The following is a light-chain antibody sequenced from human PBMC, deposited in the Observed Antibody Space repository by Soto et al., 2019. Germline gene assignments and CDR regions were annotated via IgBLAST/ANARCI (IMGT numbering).Light chain of an antibody. J-gene: IGKJ4*01. CDR2: GSS. Sequence: IVLMQSPGTLSLSPGERAILSCRAGETINSNSIAWYQQKPGQTPRLLIYGSSSRATGIPDRFSGSGSGTEFSVTISRLEPEDFAEYYCQQYETSPLTFGGGTKVDIK. CDR3: QQYETSPLT. CDR1: ETINSNS. V-gene: IGKV3-20*01.